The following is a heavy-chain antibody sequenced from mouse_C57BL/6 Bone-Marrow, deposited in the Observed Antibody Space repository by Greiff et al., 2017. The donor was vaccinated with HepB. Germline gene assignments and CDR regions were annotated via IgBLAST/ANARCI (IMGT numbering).Heavy chain of an antibody. Sequence: EVNLVESGGGLVKPGGSLKLSCAASGFTFSSYTMSWVRQTPEKRLEWVATISGGGGNTYYPDSVKGRFTISRDNAKNTLYLQMSSLRSEDTALYYCARQYYGSSYEFAYWGQGTLVTVSA. J-gene: IGHJ3*01. CDR2: ISGGGGNT. V-gene: IGHV5-9*01. CDR1: GFTFSSYT. CDR3: ARQYYGSSYEFAY. D-gene: IGHD1-1*01.